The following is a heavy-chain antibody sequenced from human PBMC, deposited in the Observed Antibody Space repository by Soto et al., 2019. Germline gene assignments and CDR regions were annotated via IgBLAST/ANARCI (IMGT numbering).Heavy chain of an antibody. CDR2: IIPIFGTA. CDR1: GGTFSSYA. D-gene: IGHD3-22*01. V-gene: IGHV1-69*13. Sequence: ASVKVSCKASGGTFSSYAISWVRQAPGQGLEWMGGIIPIFGTANYAQKFQGRVTITADESTSTAYMELSSLRSEDTAVYYCASQAFYDSSGYYLAPWGQGTLVTVSS. CDR3: ASQAFYDSSGYYLAP. J-gene: IGHJ5*02.